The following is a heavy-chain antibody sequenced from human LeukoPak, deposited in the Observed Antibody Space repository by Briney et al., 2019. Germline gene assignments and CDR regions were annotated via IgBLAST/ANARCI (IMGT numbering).Heavy chain of an antibody. D-gene: IGHD5-18*01. V-gene: IGHV3-43D*03. CDR2: INWDGGST. J-gene: IGHJ4*02. CDR3: AKVGREKEYSYGYFDY. Sequence: GGSLRLSCAASGFTFDDYAMHWVRQAPGKGLEWVSLINWDGGSTYYADSVKGRFTISRDNRKNSLYLQMNSLRPEDTALYYCAKVGREKEYSYGYFDYWGQGTLVTISS. CDR1: GFTFDDYA.